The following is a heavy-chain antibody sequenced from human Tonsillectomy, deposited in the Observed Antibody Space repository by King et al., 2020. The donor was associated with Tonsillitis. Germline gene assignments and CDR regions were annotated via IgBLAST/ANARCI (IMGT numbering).Heavy chain of an antibody. J-gene: IGHJ3*02. CDR3: ARERDTAMVFDAFDI. V-gene: IGHV4-61*02. Sequence: PLQESGPGLVKPSQTLSLTCTVSGGSISSGSYYWSWIRQPAGKGLEWIGRIYTSGSTNYNPSLKSRVTISVDTSKNQFSLKLSSVTAADTAVYYCARERDTAMVFDAFDIWGQGTMVTVSS. CDR2: IYTSGST. D-gene: IGHD5-18*01. CDR1: GGSISSGSYY.